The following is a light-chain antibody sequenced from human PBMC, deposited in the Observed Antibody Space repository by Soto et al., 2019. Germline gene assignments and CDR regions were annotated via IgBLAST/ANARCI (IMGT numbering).Light chain of an antibody. J-gene: IGKJ1*01. CDR2: GAY. V-gene: IGKV3-15*01. CDR3: QQYNDWPRP. CDR1: QSVSTD. Sequence: DIVLTQSPVTLSASPGESATLSCRASQSVSTDLAWYQQRPGQAPRLLLYGAYIRAVGIPARFSGSVSGAEFTLTIRSLQAEDFALYFCQQYNDWPRPVGQGTKVDIK.